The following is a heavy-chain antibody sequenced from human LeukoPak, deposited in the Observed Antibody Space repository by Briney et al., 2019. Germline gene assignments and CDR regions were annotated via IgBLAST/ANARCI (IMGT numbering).Heavy chain of an antibody. Sequence: GGSLRLSCAASGFTFSSYAMSWVRQAPGKGLEWVSAISGSGGSTYYADSVKGRFTISRDNSKNTLYLQMNSLKTEDTAVYYCTTDQQWLVNDWDYWGQGTLVTVSS. CDR3: TTDQQWLVNDWDY. D-gene: IGHD6-19*01. J-gene: IGHJ4*02. CDR2: ISGSGGST. CDR1: GFTFSSYA. V-gene: IGHV3-23*01.